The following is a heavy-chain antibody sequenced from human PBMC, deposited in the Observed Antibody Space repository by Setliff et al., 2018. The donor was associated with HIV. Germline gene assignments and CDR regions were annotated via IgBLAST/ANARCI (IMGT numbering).Heavy chain of an antibody. CDR2: IIPVVDAG. Sequence: SVKVSCKASGGALSNYAFSWVRQAPGQGLQWMGGIIPVVDAGTYAQSFQGRLTITADKSTSTIYLELTGLRSDDTAVYYCAGGIEYRSNAYVAEYFDLWGQGTLVTVSS. J-gene: IGHJ4*02. D-gene: IGHD6-6*01. V-gene: IGHV1-69*06. CDR3: AGGIEYRSNAYVAEYFDL. CDR1: GGALSNYA.